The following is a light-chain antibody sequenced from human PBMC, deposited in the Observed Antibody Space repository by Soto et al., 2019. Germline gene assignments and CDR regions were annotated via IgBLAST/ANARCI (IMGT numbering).Light chain of an antibody. Sequence: ETVLTQSPATLSLSPGERATLSCRASQSVSSNLAWYQQKPGQAPRLLIFGASTRATGLPARFSGSGSGTEFTLTISSLQSEDFAVYYCQQYHNWPLTFGGGTKVDI. V-gene: IGKV3-15*01. J-gene: IGKJ4*01. CDR1: QSVSSN. CDR2: GAS. CDR3: QQYHNWPLT.